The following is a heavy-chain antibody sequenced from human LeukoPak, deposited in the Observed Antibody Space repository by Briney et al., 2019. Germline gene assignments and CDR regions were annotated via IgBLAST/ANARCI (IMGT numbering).Heavy chain of an antibody. CDR2: IIPIFGTA. CDR3: ARDSPIVVVPAATGIYYMDV. CDR1: GGTFSSYA. D-gene: IGHD2-2*01. Sequence: SVKVSCKASGGTFSSYAISWVRQAPGQGLGWMGRIIPIFGTANYAQKFQGRVTITADKSTSTAYMELSSLRSEDTAVYYCARDSPIVVVPAATGIYYMDVWGKGTTVTVSS. V-gene: IGHV1-69*06. J-gene: IGHJ6*03.